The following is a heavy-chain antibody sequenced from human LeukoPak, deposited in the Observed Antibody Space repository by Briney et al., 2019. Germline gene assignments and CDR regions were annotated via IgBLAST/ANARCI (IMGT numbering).Heavy chain of an antibody. Sequence: PGGSLRLSCAASGFTFSSYGMHWVRQAPGKGLEWVAVISYDGSNRYYADSVKGRFTISRDNSKNTLYLQMNSLRAEDTAVYYCARAVMTGYSSGWYNVYWGQGTLVTVSS. CDR3: ARAVMTGYSSGWYNVY. J-gene: IGHJ4*02. D-gene: IGHD6-19*01. CDR2: ISYDGSNR. V-gene: IGHV3-30*03. CDR1: GFTFSSYG.